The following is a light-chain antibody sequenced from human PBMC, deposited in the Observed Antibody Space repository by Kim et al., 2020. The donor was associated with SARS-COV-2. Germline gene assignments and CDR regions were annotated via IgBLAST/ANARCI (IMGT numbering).Light chain of an antibody. CDR2: LDT. CDR1: NIGTKN. CDR3: QVWDISTVI. Sequence: SVALGQTSRITCEGKNIGTKNVHWYQQKPRQAPVMVIYLDTNRPSGIPERFSGSNSGNTATLTISRAQAGDEAVYYCQVWDISTVIFGGGTQLTVL. J-gene: IGLJ2*01. V-gene: IGLV3-9*01.